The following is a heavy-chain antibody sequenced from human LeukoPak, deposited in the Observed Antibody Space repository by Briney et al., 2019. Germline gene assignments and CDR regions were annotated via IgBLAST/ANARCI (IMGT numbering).Heavy chain of an antibody. CDR1: GYSISSGYY. J-gene: IGHJ6*03. Sequence: SETLSLTCTVSGYSISSGYYWGGIRQPPGKGLEWIGSIYHSGSTYYNPSLKSRVTISVDTSKNQFSLKLSSVTAADTAVYYCVREVYCSSTSCPYNYYYYYMDVWGKGTTVTVSS. CDR3: VREVYCSSTSCPYNYYYYYMDV. CDR2: IYHSGST. D-gene: IGHD2-2*01. V-gene: IGHV4-38-2*02.